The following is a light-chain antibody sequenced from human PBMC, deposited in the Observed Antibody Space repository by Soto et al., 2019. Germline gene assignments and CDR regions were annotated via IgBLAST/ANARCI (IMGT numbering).Light chain of an antibody. V-gene: IGLV2-11*01. CDR1: SSDVRGYNY. Sequence: QSALTQPRSASGSPGQSITISCTGTSSDVRGYNYVSWYQQHPAKAPKLIIFDVSKRPSGVPNRFSGSKSGNTASLTISGLLAEDEADYYCCSYVGRNTYVFGTGTKRTVL. CDR3: CSYVGRNTYV. J-gene: IGLJ1*01. CDR2: DVS.